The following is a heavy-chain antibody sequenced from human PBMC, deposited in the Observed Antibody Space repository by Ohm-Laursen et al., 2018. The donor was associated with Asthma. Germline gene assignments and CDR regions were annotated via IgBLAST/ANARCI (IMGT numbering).Heavy chain of an antibody. Sequence: GSSVKVSCKASGFTFTSSAVQWVRQARGQRLEWIGWIAVGSGNTNYAQKFQERVTITRDMSTSTAYMELSSLGSEDTAVYYCAAGTTDYYYYGMDVWGQGTTVTVSS. V-gene: IGHV1-58*01. CDR2: IAVGSGNT. CDR3: AAGTTDYYYYGMDV. J-gene: IGHJ6*02. CDR1: GFTFTSSA. D-gene: IGHD1-1*01.